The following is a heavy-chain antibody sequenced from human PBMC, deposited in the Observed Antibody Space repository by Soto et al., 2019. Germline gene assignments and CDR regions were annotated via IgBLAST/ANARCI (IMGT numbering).Heavy chain of an antibody. CDR2: ISPDGTIP. V-gene: IGHV3-74*01. J-gene: IGHJ3*02. Sequence: EMQLVESGGGLVQPGGSLRLSCAVSGFSFSNYWMHWVRQAPGKGLVWVSTISPDGTIPDYTDSVKGRLAISRDNAKSTLFLQINSLRPEDTAVYYCARFRGDAFDIWGQGTMDTVSS. D-gene: IGHD3-10*01. CDR1: GFSFSNYW. CDR3: ARFRGDAFDI.